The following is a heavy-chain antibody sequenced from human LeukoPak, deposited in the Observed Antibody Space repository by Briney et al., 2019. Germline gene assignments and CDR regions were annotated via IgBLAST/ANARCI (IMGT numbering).Heavy chain of an antibody. J-gene: IGHJ4*02. CDR2: IKQDGSEK. V-gene: IGHV3-7*01. D-gene: IGHD1-26*01. CDR3: ARMIGGATGSYY. CDR1: GFTPSSYW. Sequence: GGSLRPSCAASGFTPSSYWMSWVRQAPGKGLEWVAIIKQDGSEKYYVDSVKGRFTISRDNAKNSLYLQMNSLRAEDTAVYYWARMIGGATGSYYWGQGTLVTVSS.